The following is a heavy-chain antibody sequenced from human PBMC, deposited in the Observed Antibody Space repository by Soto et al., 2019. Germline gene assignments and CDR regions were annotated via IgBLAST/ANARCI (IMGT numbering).Heavy chain of an antibody. Sequence: SVKVSCKASGGTFSSYAISWVRQAPGQGLEWMGGIIPIFGTANYAQKFQGRVTITADESTSTAYMELSSLRSEDTAVYYCAGRVVVVGHYYYGMDVWGQGTTVTVSS. CDR2: IIPIFGTA. CDR1: GGTFSSYA. CDR3: AGRVVVVGHYYYGMDV. D-gene: IGHD2-15*01. J-gene: IGHJ6*02. V-gene: IGHV1-69*13.